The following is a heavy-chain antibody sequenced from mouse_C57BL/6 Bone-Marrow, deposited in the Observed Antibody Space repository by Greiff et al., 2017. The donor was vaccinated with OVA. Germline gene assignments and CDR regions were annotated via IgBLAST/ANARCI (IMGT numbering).Heavy chain of an antibody. Sequence: LQESGAELVRPGTSVKMSCKASGYTFTNYWIGWAKQRPGHGLEWIGDIYPGGGYTNYNEKFKGKATLTADKSSSTAYMQFSSLTSEDSAIYYCARYDFYFDYWGQGTTLTVSS. V-gene: IGHV1-63*01. D-gene: IGHD2-12*01. CDR2: IYPGGGYT. CDR3: ARYDFYFDY. CDR1: GYTFTNYW. J-gene: IGHJ2*01.